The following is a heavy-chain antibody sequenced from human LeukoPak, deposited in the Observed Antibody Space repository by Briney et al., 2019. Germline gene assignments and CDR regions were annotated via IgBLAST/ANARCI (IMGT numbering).Heavy chain of an antibody. V-gene: IGHV3-23*01. CDR1: GFIFSNYA. CDR2: ISSSGDYT. CDR3: AKGRQQLLGDFDY. Sequence: QPGGSLRLSCASSGFIFSNYAMSWVREAPQKGLEWVSSISSSGDYTFYAGSVKGLFTISRDNSKNTLYLQMNSLRAEDTAIYYCAKGRQQLLGDFDYWGQGTLVTVSS. J-gene: IGHJ4*02. D-gene: IGHD2-2*01.